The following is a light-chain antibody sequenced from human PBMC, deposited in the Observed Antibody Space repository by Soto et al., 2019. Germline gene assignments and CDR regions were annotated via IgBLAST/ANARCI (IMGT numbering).Light chain of an antibody. CDR2: GAS. CDR1: QSVSSTY. Sequence: EIVLTQSPGTLSLSPGERATLSCRASQSVSSTYLAWYQQKPGQAPRLLIYGASNRAAGIPERSSGSGSGTDFTLTISRLEPEDFAAYYCQQLFTFGPGTKVDIQ. J-gene: IGKJ3*01. CDR3: QQLFT. V-gene: IGKV3-20*01.